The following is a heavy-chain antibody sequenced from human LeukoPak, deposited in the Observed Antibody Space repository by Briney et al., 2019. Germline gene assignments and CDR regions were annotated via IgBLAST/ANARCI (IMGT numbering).Heavy chain of an antibody. V-gene: IGHV1-2*02. J-gene: IGHJ4*02. CDR2: INPNSGGA. CDR3: ARDLGYCTNGVCPPDY. D-gene: IGHD2-8*01. CDR1: GYTFTGYY. Sequence: GASVKDSCKASGYTFTGYYMHWVRQAPGQGLEWMGWINPNSGGANYAQKFQGRVTMTRDTSISTAYMELSRLRSDDTAVYYCARDLGYCTNGVCPPDYWGQETLVTVSS.